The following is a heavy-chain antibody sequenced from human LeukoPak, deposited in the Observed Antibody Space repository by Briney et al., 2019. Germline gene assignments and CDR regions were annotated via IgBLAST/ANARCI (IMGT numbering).Heavy chain of an antibody. D-gene: IGHD6-19*01. J-gene: IGHJ4*02. Sequence: GGSLRLSCAAAAFTFSDYAMHWVRLAPGKGLPWVAVISYDGTIKYSADSVKGRFTISRDNSKDTLYLQMNSLRSDDTAVYYCAREPNTISGWFSFDYWGQGTLVTVSS. CDR2: ISYDGTIK. CDR3: AREPNTISGWFSFDY. V-gene: IGHV3-30*04. CDR1: AFTFSDYA.